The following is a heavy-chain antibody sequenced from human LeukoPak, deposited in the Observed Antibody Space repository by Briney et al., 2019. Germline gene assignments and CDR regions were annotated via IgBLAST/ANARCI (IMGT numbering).Heavy chain of an antibody. CDR2: ISYDGSNK. Sequence: PGGSLRLSCAASGFTFSSYAMHWVRQAPGKGLEWVAVISYDGSNKYYADSVKGRFTISRDNSKNTLYLQMNSLRAEDTAVYYCANLATSAKYYFDYWGQGTLVTVSS. D-gene: IGHD1-26*01. J-gene: IGHJ4*02. V-gene: IGHV3-30-3*01. CDR3: ANLATSAKYYFDY. CDR1: GFTFSSYA.